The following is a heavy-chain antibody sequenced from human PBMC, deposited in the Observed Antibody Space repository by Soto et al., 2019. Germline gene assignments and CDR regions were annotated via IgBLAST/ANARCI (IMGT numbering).Heavy chain of an antibody. V-gene: IGHV3-21*06. CDR3: ARESEDLTSNFDY. CDR1: GFTFTRYS. CDR2: ISSTTNYI. J-gene: IGHJ4*02. Sequence: AGGSLRLSCAAPGFTFTRYSMNWVRQAPGKGLEWVSSISSTTNYIYYGDSMKGRLTISRDNAKNSLYLEMNSLRAEDTAVYYCARESEDLTSNFDYWGQGTLVTVSS.